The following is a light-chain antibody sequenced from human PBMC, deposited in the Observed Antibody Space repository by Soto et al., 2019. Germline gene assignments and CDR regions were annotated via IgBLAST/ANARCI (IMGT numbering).Light chain of an antibody. CDR1: QSVSSN. Sequence: EIVMTQSPATLSVSPGETATLSCRASQSVSSNLAWYQQKRGQAPRLLIYGASTRATGIPARFIGSGSGTDFTLTINSLQLEDFAVYYCQQYNKWVTFGPGTKVDLK. CDR3: QQYNKWVT. CDR2: GAS. V-gene: IGKV3-15*01. J-gene: IGKJ3*01.